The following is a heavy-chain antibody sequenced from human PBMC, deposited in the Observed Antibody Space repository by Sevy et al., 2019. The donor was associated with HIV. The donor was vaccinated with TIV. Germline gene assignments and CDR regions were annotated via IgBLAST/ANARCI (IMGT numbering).Heavy chain of an antibody. V-gene: IGHV1-69*13. D-gene: IGHD6-19*01. CDR2: IIPIFGTA. Sequence: ASVKVSCKASGGTFSSYAISWVRQAPGQGLEWMGGIIPIFGTANYAQKFQGRVTITADESTSTAYTELSSLRSEDTAVYYCARDRGGGYSSGWYWGVFDYWGQGTLVTVSS. CDR1: GGTFSSYA. J-gene: IGHJ4*02. CDR3: ARDRGGGYSSGWYWGVFDY.